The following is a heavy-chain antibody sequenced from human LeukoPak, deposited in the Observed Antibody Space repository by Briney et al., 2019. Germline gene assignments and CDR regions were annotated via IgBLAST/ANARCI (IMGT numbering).Heavy chain of an antibody. J-gene: IGHJ4*02. V-gene: IGHV4-34*01. CDR3: ARHASYGNTWPLDH. CDR1: GESFSGYY. Sequence: PSETLSLTCAVLGESFSGYYWTWIRQTPGKGLEWIGEISHSGNTNYNPSLKSRVTISGDTAKNQFSLMLSSVTAADTAVYYCARHASYGNTWPLDHWGQGTLVPVSS. D-gene: IGHD5-24*01. CDR2: ISHSGNT.